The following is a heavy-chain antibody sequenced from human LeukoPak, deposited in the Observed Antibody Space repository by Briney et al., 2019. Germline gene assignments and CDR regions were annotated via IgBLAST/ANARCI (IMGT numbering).Heavy chain of an antibody. J-gene: IGHJ4*02. CDR3: ARASIPVWLQFTDYYFDY. D-gene: IGHD5-24*01. Sequence: SETLSLTCTVSGGSISSSSYYWGWIRQPPGKGLEWIGSIYYSGSTYYNPSLKSRVTISVDTSKNQFSLKLSSVTAADTAVYYYARASIPVWLQFTDYYFDYWGQGTLVTVSS. V-gene: IGHV4-39*07. CDR1: GGSISSSSYY. CDR2: IYYSGST.